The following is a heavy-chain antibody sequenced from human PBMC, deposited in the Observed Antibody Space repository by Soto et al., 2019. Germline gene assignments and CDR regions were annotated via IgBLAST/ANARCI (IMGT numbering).Heavy chain of an antibody. CDR2: ISAYNGSI. J-gene: IGHJ1*01. D-gene: IGHD3-16*01. Sequence: ASLKVSCKAPGYTLTIYGIRWARQGPGQGLEWRGWISAYNGSINYALKLQGRVTMSTDTSRSAAYIELRSLRSDYTEVYHCATDHMGVHDRGHACGRGLYVYLWGHGTLVTVSS. V-gene: IGHV1-18*04. CDR3: ATDHMGVHDRGHACGRGLYVYL. CDR1: GYTLTIYG.